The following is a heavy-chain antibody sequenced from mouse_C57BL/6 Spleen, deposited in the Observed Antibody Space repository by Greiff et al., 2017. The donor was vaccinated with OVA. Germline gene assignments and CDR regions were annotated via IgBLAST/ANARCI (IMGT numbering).Heavy chain of an antibody. J-gene: IGHJ3*01. Sequence: EVKVVESGGGLVQSGRSLRLSCATSGFTFSDFYMEWVRQAPGKGLEWIAASRNKANDYTTEYSASVKGRFIVSRDTSQSILYLQMNALRAEDTAIYYCARDADDFAWFAYWGQGTLVTVSA. CDR1: GFTFSDFY. CDR2: SRNKANDYTT. D-gene: IGHD2-13*01. CDR3: ARDADDFAWFAY. V-gene: IGHV7-1*01.